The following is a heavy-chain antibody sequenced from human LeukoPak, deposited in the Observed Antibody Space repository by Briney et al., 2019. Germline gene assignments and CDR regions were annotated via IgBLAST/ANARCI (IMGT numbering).Heavy chain of an antibody. J-gene: IGHJ4*02. Sequence: ASVKVSCKASGYTFTTYGISWVRQAPGQGLEWMGWIRVYNGDTNYAQKLQGRVTMTTDTSTSTAYMELRSLRSDDTAVYYCATGYCSSTNCRIDYWGQGTLVSVSS. V-gene: IGHV1-18*01. D-gene: IGHD2-2*03. CDR2: IRVYNGDT. CDR3: ATGYCSSTNCRIDY. CDR1: GYTFTTYG.